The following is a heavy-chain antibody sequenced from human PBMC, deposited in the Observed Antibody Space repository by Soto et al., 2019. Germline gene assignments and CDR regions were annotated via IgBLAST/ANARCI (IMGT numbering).Heavy chain of an antibody. CDR1: GFTFDDYA. CDR2: ISWNSGSI. V-gene: IGHV3-9*01. CDR3: ARASVYGRRFDY. Sequence: PGVSLRLSCAASGFTFDDYAMHWVRQAPGKGLEWVSGISWNSGSIGYADSVKGRFTISRDNAKNSLYLQMNSLRAEDTAVYYCARASVYGRRFDYWGEGTLVTVSS. D-gene: IGHD2-8*01. J-gene: IGHJ4*02.